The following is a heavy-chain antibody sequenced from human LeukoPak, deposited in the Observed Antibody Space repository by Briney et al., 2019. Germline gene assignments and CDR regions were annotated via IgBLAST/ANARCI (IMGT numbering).Heavy chain of an antibody. CDR1: GFTFSSYS. J-gene: IGHJ5*02. D-gene: IGHD1-26*01. V-gene: IGHV3-23*01. CDR3: AKEAMELNNWFDP. Sequence: PGGSLILSCAASGFTFSSYSMNWVRQAPGKGLEWVSAITASGDNTYYADSVKGRFTISRDNSKNTLYLQMNSLRAEDTALYYCAKEAMELNNWFDPWGQGTLVTVSS. CDR2: ITASGDNT.